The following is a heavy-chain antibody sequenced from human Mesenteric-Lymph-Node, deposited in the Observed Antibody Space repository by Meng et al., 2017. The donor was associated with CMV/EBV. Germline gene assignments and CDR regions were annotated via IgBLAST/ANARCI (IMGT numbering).Heavy chain of an antibody. V-gene: IGHV4-34*01. D-gene: IGHD3-3*01. CDR2: INHSGST. Sequence: YGGSFSGYYWSWIRQPTGKGLEWIGEINHSGSTNYNPSLKSRVTISVDTSKNQFSLKLSSVTAADTAVYYCARGIYYDFWSGYRWFDPWGQGTLVTVSS. J-gene: IGHJ5*02. CDR3: ARGIYYDFWSGYRWFDP. CDR1: GGSFSGYY.